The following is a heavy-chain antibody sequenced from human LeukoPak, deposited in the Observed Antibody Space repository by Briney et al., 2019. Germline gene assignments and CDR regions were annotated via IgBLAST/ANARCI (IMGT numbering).Heavy chain of an antibody. J-gene: IGHJ5*02. D-gene: IGHD5-12*01. V-gene: IGHV4-61*02. CDR1: GGSISSGSYY. Sequence: SETLSLTCTVSGGSISSGSYYWSWIRQPAGKGLEWIGRIYTSGSTNYNPSLKSRVTISVDTSKNQFSLKLSSVTAADTAVYYCARGGGPWNWFDPWGQGTLVTVSS. CDR2: IYTSGST. CDR3: ARGGGPWNWFDP.